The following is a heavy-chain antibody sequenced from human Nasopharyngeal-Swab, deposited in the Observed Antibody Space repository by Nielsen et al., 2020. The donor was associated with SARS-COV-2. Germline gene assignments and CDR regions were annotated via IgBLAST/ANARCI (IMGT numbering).Heavy chain of an antibody. CDR1: GFALSTDGMC. CDR2: ADWDGGP. Sequence: SGPTLVQPTATLTLTCSLSGFALSTDGMCVAWIRQPPGKALEWLARADWDGGPYIRPSLRTRVTVSRDTYKNQVVLSVANVDPADTGTYFCARARMTPNTRYYYSLDTWGQGTKVAVSS. CDR3: ARARMTPNTRYYYSLDT. V-gene: IGHV2-70*11. J-gene: IGHJ6*02. D-gene: IGHD6-6*01.